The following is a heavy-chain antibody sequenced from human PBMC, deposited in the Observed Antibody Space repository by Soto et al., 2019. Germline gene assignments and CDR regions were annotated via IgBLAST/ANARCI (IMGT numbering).Heavy chain of an antibody. J-gene: IGHJ6*02. V-gene: IGHV4-39*01. CDR3: ASQQLVHYYYGMDV. CDR2: IYYSGST. Sequence: QLQLQESGSGLVKPSETLSLTCTVSGGSISSSSYYWGWIRQPPGKGLEWIGSIYYSGSTYYNPSLKGRVTISVDTSKNQFSLKLSSVTAADTAVYYCASQQLVHYYYGMDVWGQGTTVTVSS. D-gene: IGHD6-13*01. CDR1: GGSISSSSYY.